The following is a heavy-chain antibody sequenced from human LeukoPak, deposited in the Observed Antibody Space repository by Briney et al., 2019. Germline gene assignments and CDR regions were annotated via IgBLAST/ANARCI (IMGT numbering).Heavy chain of an antibody. J-gene: IGHJ5*02. V-gene: IGHV4-30-4*08. CDR3: ARDERDGYNT. D-gene: IGHD5-24*01. CDR1: GGSISSGDYY. Sequence: KSSETLSLTCTVSGGSISSGDYYWSWIRQPPGKGLEWIGYIYYSGSTYYNPSLKSRVTISVDTPKNQFSLKLSSVTAADTAVYYCARDERDGYNTWGQGTLVTVSS. CDR2: IYYSGST.